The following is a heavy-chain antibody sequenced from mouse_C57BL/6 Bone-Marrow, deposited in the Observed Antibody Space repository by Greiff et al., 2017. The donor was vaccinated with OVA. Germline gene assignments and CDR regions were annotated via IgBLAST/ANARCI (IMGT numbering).Heavy chain of an antibody. CDR3: ARSGYAKDDYAMDY. J-gene: IGHJ4*01. Sequence: QVQLQQSGPELVKPGASVKLSCKASGYTFTSYDINWVKQRPGQGLEWIGWIYPRDGSTKYNEKFKGKATLTVDPSSSTAYMELHSQTSEDSAVYICARSGYAKDDYAMDYWGEGTSVTVSS. CDR1: GYTFTSYD. D-gene: IGHD2-2*01. V-gene: IGHV1-85*01. CDR2: IYPRDGST.